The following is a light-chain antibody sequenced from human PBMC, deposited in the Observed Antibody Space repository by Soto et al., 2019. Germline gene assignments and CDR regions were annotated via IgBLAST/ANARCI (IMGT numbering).Light chain of an antibody. CDR2: GAS. J-gene: IGKJ1*01. CDR1: QSVSSNH. Sequence: EIVLTQSPATLSLSPGESVTLSCRASQSVSSNHLAWYQQKPGQAPRLLIYGASRRATGIPDRFSGSGSGTDFTLTISRLEPEDFAVYYCQQYGSSGTFGQGTKVDIK. CDR3: QQYGSSGT. V-gene: IGKV3-20*01.